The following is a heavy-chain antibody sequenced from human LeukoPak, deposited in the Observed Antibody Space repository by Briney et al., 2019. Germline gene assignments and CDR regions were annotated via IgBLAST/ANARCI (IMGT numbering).Heavy chain of an antibody. Sequence: PSETLSLTCTVSGGSISSSSYYWGWIRQPPGKGLEWIGSIYYSGSTYYNPSLKSRVTISVDTSKNQFSLKLSSVTAADTAVYYCAKTYYDFWSGQGFFGYWGQGTLVTVSS. V-gene: IGHV4-39*01. CDR2: IYYSGST. CDR1: GGSISSSSYY. CDR3: AKTYYDFWSGQGFFGY. J-gene: IGHJ4*02. D-gene: IGHD3-3*01.